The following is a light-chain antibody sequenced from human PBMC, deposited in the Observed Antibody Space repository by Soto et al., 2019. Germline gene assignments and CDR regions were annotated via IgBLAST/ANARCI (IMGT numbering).Light chain of an antibody. CDR1: QSVSSSY. CDR2: GAS. J-gene: IGKJ1*01. V-gene: IGKV3-20*01. CDR3: QQYGSSPPWT. Sequence: EIVLKQSPGTLSLSPGERATLSCRASQSVSSSYLDWYQQKPGQAPRLLIYGASSRATGIPDRFSGSGSGTDFTLTISRLEPEDFAVYYCQQYGSSPPWTFGQGTKVEIK.